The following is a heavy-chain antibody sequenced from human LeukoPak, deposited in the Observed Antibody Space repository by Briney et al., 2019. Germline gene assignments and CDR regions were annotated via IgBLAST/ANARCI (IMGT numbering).Heavy chain of an antibody. J-gene: IGHJ6*02. D-gene: IGHD4-11*01. CDR3: ARGEYSNYYVMGV. Sequence: PGGSLRLSCAASGFIVSSNYMSWVRQAPGKGLEWVSIIYSGSSTYYADSVKGRFTISRDNSKNTLFLQMSSLRAEDTAAYYCARGEYSNYYVMGVWGQGTTVTVSS. V-gene: IGHV3-66*02. CDR1: GFIVSSNY. CDR2: IYSGSST.